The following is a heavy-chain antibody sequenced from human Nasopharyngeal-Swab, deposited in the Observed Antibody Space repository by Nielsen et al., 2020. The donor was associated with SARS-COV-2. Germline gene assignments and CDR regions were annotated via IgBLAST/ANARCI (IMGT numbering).Heavy chain of an antibody. J-gene: IGHJ4*02. Sequence: GESLKISCAASGFTFDDYGMSWVRQTPGKGLEWVSYISSSGASIYYADSVKGRFTIPRDNAENSLYLQMNSLRAEDTAVYYCARVTTYFDSWGQGTLVTVSS. CDR3: ARVTTYFDS. CDR2: ISSSGASI. CDR1: GFTFDDYG. D-gene: IGHD1-1*01. V-gene: IGHV3-11*04.